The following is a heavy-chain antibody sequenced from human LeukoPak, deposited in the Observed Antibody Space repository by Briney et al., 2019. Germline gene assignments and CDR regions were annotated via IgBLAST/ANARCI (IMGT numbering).Heavy chain of an antibody. D-gene: IGHD2-2*01. CDR3: ARDLGLCSSTSCETDAFDI. J-gene: IGHJ3*02. Sequence: PGRSLRLSCAASGFTFSSYAMHWVRQAPGKGLEWVAVISYDGSNKYYADSVKGRFTISRDNSKNTLYLQMNSLRAEDTAVYYCARDLGLCSSTSCETDAFDIWGQGTMVTVSS. CDR1: GFTFSSYA. CDR2: ISYDGSNK. V-gene: IGHV3-30-3*01.